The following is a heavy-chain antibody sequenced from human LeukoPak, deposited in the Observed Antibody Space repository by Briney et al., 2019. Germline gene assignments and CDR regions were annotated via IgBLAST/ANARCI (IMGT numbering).Heavy chain of an antibody. CDR3: ARDSVVVVPAASAYYYYYYMDV. V-gene: IGHV4-4*07. D-gene: IGHD2-2*01. J-gene: IGHJ6*03. CDR2: IYTSGST. CDR1: GGSISSYY. Sequence: SETLSLTCTVSGGSISSYYRSWIRQPAGKGLEWIGRIYTSGSTNYNPSLKSRVTISVDTSKNQFSLKLSSVTAADTAVYYCARDSVVVVPAASAYYYYYYMDVWGKGTTVTISS.